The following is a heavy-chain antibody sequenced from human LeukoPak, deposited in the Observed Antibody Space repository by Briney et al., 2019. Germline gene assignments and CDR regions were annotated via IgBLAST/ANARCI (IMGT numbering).Heavy chain of an antibody. CDR1: GYSINNYW. V-gene: IGHV5-51*01. J-gene: IGHJ4*02. CDR2: IYPADSDN. D-gene: IGHD3-22*01. CDR3: ARPRNYDSSGYLET. Sequence: GESLKISCKGSGYSINNYWIGWVRQMPGKGLEWMGIIYPADSDNRYSPSFQGQVTISADKSISTAYLQWSSLKASDTAMYYCARPRNYDSSGYLETWGQGTLVTVSS.